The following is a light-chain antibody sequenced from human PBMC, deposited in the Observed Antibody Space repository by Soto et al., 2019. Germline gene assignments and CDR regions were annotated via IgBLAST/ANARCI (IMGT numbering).Light chain of an antibody. Sequence: QSALTQPASVSGSPGQSITISCTGTSSDVGDNNYVSWYQQHPGKAPKLMIYDVTHRPSGISNRFSGSKSGNTASLTISGLPVEDEANYTWGSYTNTSTPFVFGTGPRVTVL. CDR3: GSYTNTSTPFV. CDR2: DVT. J-gene: IGLJ1*01. CDR1: SSDVGDNNY. V-gene: IGLV2-14*01.